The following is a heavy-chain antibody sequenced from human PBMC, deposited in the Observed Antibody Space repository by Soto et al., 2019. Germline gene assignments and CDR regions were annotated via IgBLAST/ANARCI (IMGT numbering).Heavy chain of an antibody. CDR1: GFTFSNYA. Sequence: GGSLRLSCAASGFTFSNYAMSWVRQAPGKGLEWVSGISRSGKSTYYADSVKGRFTISRDNSKNTLYLQMNSLRAEDTAVYYCAKDRDFWSGYYSGFDYWGQGTLDTVSS. J-gene: IGHJ4*02. V-gene: IGHV3-23*01. CDR3: AKDRDFWSGYYSGFDY. CDR2: ISRSGKST. D-gene: IGHD3-3*01.